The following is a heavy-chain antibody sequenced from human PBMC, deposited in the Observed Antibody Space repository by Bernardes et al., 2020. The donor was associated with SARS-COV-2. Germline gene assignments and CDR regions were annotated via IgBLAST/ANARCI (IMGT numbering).Heavy chain of an antibody. CDR2: ISTSSSYI. Sequence: GGSLRLSCAASGFTFSSYTMNWVRQAPGKGLEWISSISTSSSYISYSDSVRGRFTISRDNAKNSVSLQMNSLRAEDTAVYYCARSGTYPDAFDIWGQGTMVTVSS. CDR1: GFTFSSYT. CDR3: ARSGTYPDAFDI. J-gene: IGHJ3*02. V-gene: IGHV3-21*06. D-gene: IGHD1-26*01.